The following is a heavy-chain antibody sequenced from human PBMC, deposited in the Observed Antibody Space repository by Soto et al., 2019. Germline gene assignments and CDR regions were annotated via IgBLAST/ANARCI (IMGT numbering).Heavy chain of an antibody. CDR2: INPNTGGT. Sequence: ASVKVSCKASGYTFTGYYMNWVRQAPGQGLEWMGWINPNTGGTNYAQKFQGWVTMTRDTSISTVHMEVSRLKSDDTAVYYCARDSGSYDFAYWGQGTLVTVSS. V-gene: IGHV1-2*04. D-gene: IGHD1-26*01. CDR1: GYTFTGYY. J-gene: IGHJ4*02. CDR3: ARDSGSYDFAY.